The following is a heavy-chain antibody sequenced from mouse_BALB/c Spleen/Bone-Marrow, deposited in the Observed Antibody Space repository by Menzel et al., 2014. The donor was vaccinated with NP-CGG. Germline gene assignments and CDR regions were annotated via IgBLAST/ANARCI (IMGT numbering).Heavy chain of an antibody. CDR2: LNPGSGGS. Sequence: QVQLKDSGAELVRPGTSVKVSCKASGYAFTNYLIEWLKQRPGQGLGWIGVLNPGSGGSHYNEKFKGKATLTADKSSSTAYMQLSSLTSDDSAVYFCARSTTVKDYFDYWGQGTTLIVSS. CDR3: ARSTTVKDYFDY. D-gene: IGHD1-1*01. J-gene: IGHJ2*01. V-gene: IGHV1-54*01. CDR1: GYAFTNYL.